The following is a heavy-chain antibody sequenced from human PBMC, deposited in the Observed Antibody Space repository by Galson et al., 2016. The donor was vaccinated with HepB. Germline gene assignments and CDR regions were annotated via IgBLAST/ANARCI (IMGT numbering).Heavy chain of an antibody. CDR1: GVTFSTYN. CDR2: ISSSGSVT. Sequence: SLRLSCAASGVTFSTYNMNWVRQAPGRGLEWVSYISSSGSVTSYADSVKGRFTISRDNAKNPLYLQMNNMRDEDTAVYYCVNSGNYRLTYWGQETLVTVSS. D-gene: IGHD1-26*01. CDR3: VNSGNYRLTY. J-gene: IGHJ4*02. V-gene: IGHV3-48*02.